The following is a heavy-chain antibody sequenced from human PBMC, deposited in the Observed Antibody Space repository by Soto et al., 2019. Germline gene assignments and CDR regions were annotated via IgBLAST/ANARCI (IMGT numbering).Heavy chain of an antibody. CDR1: GGSISSGGYY. CDR3: ARGSGVRYFDWLLNY. D-gene: IGHD3-9*01. J-gene: IGHJ4*02. Sequence: SETLSLTCAVSGGSISSGGYYWSWIRQPPGKGLEWIGYIYYSGSTNYNPSLKSRVTISVDTSKNQFSLKLSSVTAADTAVYYCARGSGVRYFDWLLNYWGQGTLVTVSS. V-gene: IGHV4-61*08. CDR2: IYYSGST.